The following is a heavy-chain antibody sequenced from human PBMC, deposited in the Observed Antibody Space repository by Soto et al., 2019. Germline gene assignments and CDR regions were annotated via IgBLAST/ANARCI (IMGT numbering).Heavy chain of an antibody. Sequence: ASVKVSCKTSGYSFTEYGLHWVRQAPGQRLEWMGWINPGNGDTKYSQKFQGRVAITRDTSATTAYMELSSLRSEDSAVFYCARTDCSSTSCYNYYYYGMDVWGQGXTVTVYS. CDR2: INPGNGDT. CDR3: ARTDCSSTSCYNYYYYGMDV. J-gene: IGHJ6*02. D-gene: IGHD2-2*01. CDR1: GYSFTEYG. V-gene: IGHV1-3*01.